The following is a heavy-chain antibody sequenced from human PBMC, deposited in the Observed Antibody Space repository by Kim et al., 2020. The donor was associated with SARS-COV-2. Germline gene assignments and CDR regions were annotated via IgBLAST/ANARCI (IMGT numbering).Heavy chain of an antibody. D-gene: IGHD1-26*01. CDR1: GGSFSGYY. CDR3: ARGSVVGAENDYYYYGMDV. V-gene: IGHV4-34*01. Sequence: SETLSLTCAVYGGSFSGYYWSWIRQPPGKGLEWIGEINHSGSTNYNPSLMSRVTISVDTSKNQFSLKLSSVTAADTAVYYCARGSVVGAENDYYYYGMDVWGQGTTVTVSS. J-gene: IGHJ6*02. CDR2: INHSGST.